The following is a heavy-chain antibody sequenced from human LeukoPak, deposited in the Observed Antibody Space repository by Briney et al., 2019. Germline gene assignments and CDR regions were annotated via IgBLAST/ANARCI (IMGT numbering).Heavy chain of an antibody. Sequence: SETLSLTCTVSGGSISSSSYYWGWIRQPPGKGLEWIGSIYYSGSTYYNPSLKSRVTISVDTSKNQFSLKLSSVTAADTAVYYCASQIVYYDILTGPYPDAFDIWGQGTMVTVSS. CDR1: GGSISSSSYY. CDR2: IYYSGST. V-gene: IGHV4-39*01. J-gene: IGHJ3*02. D-gene: IGHD3-9*01. CDR3: ASQIVYYDILTGPYPDAFDI.